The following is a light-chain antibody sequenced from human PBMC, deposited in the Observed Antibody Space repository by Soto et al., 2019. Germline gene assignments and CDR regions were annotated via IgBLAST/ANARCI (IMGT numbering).Light chain of an antibody. CDR1: SSNIGSNY. CDR2: RNN. V-gene: IGLV1-47*01. CDR3: AAWEDSLSGRYV. Sequence: QSVLTQPPSASGTPGQRVTISCSGSSSNIGSNYVYWYQQLPGTAPKLLIYRNNQRPSGVPDRFSGSKSGTSASLAISGLRSEDEADYYCAAWEDSLSGRYVFVTGTTVTVL. J-gene: IGLJ1*01.